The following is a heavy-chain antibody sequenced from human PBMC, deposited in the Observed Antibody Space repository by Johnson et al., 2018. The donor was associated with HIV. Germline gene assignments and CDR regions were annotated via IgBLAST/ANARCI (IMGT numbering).Heavy chain of an antibody. CDR3: AKDIGDGYNRWGAFDI. D-gene: IGHD5-24*01. V-gene: IGHV3-23*04. CDR2: ISGSGGST. Sequence: VQLVESGGGVVQPGGSLRLSCAASGFTFSSYAMSWVRQAPGKGLEWVSAISGSGGSTYYADSVQGRFTISRDNSKNTLYLQMNSQRAEDTAVYYCAKDIGDGYNRWGAFDIWGQGTMVTVSS. J-gene: IGHJ3*02. CDR1: GFTFSSYA.